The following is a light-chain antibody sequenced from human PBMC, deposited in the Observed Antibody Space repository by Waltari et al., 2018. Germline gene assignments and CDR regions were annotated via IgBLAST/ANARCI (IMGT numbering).Light chain of an antibody. CDR3: QQRSNWPT. V-gene: IGKV3-11*01. Sequence: EIVLTQSPATLSLSPGERATLSCWASQSVSSYLAWYQQKPGQSPRLLIYDASNRATGIPARFSGSGSGTDFTLTISSLEPDDFAVYYCQQRSNWPTFGPGTKVDIK. CDR1: QSVSSY. CDR2: DAS. J-gene: IGKJ3*01.